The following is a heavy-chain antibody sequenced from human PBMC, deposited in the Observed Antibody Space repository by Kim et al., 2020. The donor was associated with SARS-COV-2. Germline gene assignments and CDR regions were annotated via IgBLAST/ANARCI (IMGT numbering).Heavy chain of an antibody. CDR1: GFTSSSYA. D-gene: IGHD3-10*01. Sequence: GGSLRLSCAASGFTSSSYAMSWVRHAPGKGLEWVSASSGSGGSTYYADTVKGRFTTSRDNSKNTLYLQMNSLRAEDTTVYYCAKDELINGGFDYWGRGTLVTVSS. CDR3: AKDELINGGFDY. J-gene: IGHJ4*02. CDR2: SSGSGGST. V-gene: IGHV3-23*01.